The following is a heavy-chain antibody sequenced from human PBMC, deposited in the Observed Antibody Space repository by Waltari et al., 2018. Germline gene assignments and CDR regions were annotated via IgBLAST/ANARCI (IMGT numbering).Heavy chain of an antibody. CDR1: GFTFSSYT. CDR2: ISYDGRNK. Sequence: QVQLVESGGGVVQPGTSLILSCAASGFTFSSYTMHWVRQAPGKGLDWVAVISYDGRNKYYADAVKGLFTVSRDNSKNTLDLQMDSLRPEDTALYYCARTYESGSYYYYMDVWGRGTTVAISS. D-gene: IGHD3-3*01. CDR3: ARTYESGSYYYYMDV. V-gene: IGHV3-30*04. J-gene: IGHJ6*03.